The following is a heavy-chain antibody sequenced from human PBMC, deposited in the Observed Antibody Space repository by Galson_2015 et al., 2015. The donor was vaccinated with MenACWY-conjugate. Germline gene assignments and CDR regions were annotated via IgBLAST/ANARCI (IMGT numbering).Heavy chain of an antibody. Sequence: SLRLSCAASGFTFSTYSMNWVRQAPGKGLEWVSSISSSSSCIYYADSVKGRFTISRDNAKNSLYLQMHSLTPEDTAVYYCARDWDYYDGIVRFDYWGQGTLVTVSS. D-gene: IGHD3-22*01. V-gene: IGHV3-21*01. J-gene: IGHJ4*02. CDR2: ISSSSSCI. CDR1: GFTFSTYS. CDR3: ARDWDYYDGIVRFDY.